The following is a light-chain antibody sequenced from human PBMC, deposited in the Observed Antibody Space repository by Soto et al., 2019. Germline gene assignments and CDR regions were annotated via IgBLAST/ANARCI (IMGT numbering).Light chain of an antibody. CDR3: QSYDSSLSVL. CDR1: SSNIGAGYD. CDR2: GNS. Sequence: QSVLTQPPSVSGAPGQRVTISCTGSSSNIGAGYDVHWYQQLPGTAPKLLIYGNSNRPSGVPDRFPGSKSGTSASLAITGLQAEYEADYYCQSYDSSLSVLFGGGTMLTVL. V-gene: IGLV1-40*01. J-gene: IGLJ2*01.